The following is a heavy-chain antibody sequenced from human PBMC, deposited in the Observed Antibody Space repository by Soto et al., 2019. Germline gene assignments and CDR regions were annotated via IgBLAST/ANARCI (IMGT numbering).Heavy chain of an antibody. CDR1: GFSLSNPRLG. J-gene: IGHJ6*02. CDR3: ARMLYYAMEV. V-gene: IGHV2-26*01. CDR2: ISSSDEK. Sequence: QVTLKESGPVLVKPTETLTLTCSVYGFSLSNPRLGVSWIRQPPGKALEWLAHISSSDEKSYNTSLRSRLTISKDTSESQVVLIMTNMDPVDTGTYYCARMLYYAMEVWGQGTTVTVSS.